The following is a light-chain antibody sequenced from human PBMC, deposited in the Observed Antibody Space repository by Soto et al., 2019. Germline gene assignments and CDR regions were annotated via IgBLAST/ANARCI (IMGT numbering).Light chain of an antibody. Sequence: EIVLTQSPTTLSLSPGERATLSCRASQSVRNDLVWYHQKPGQAPRVLIYSASTRATGIPARFIASGSATAMSLTTTSLATEDFEVYYCAHHTNRPQTCGGGTRVEMK. V-gene: IGKV3-11*01. J-gene: IGKJ4*01. CDR3: AHHTNRPQT. CDR1: QSVRND. CDR2: SAS.